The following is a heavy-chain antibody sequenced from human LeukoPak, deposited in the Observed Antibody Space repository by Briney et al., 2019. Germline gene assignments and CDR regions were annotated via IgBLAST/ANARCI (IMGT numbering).Heavy chain of an antibody. V-gene: IGHV3-48*04. Sequence: GGSLRLSCAASGFTFSSYSMNWVRRAPGKGLEWVSYISSSSSTIYYADSVKGRFTISRDNAKNSLYLQMNSLRAEDTAVYYCAREEGYWGQGTLVTVSS. CDR2: ISSSSSTI. J-gene: IGHJ4*02. CDR3: AREEGY. CDR1: GFTFSSYS.